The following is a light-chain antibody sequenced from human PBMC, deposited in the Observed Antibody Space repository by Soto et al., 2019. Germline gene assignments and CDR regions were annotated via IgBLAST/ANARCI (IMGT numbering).Light chain of an antibody. Sequence: EVVLTQSPATLSLSPGERATLSCRASQSIRTSLAWYQQKPGQAPRLVIFDASNRANGVPARFGGSGSGTDFTPTISSLEPEDSAVYYCQQRHMWPITFGHGTRLEIK. CDR2: DAS. CDR1: QSIRTS. J-gene: IGKJ5*01. CDR3: QQRHMWPIT. V-gene: IGKV3-11*01.